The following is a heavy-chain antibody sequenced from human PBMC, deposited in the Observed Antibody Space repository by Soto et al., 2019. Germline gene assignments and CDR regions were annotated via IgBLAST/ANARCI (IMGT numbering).Heavy chain of an antibody. CDR1: GFTFSSYW. J-gene: IGHJ5*02. CDR2: IKQDGSEK. V-gene: IGHV3-7*01. Sequence: GGSLRLSCAASGFTFSSYWMSWVRQAPGKGLEWVANIKQDGSEKYYVDSVKGRFTISRDNAKNSLYLQMNSLRAEDTAVYYCARDKYRLVRVYNWNDVWGQGTLVTVSS. CDR3: ARDKYRLVRVYNWNDV. D-gene: IGHD6-6*01.